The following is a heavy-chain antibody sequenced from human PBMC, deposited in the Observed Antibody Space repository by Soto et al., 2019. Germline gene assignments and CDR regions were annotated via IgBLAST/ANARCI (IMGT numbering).Heavy chain of an antibody. J-gene: IGHJ6*03. V-gene: IGHV3-23*01. CDR1: GFTFSSYA. CDR3: AKGGYSYGYDYYYYMDV. Sequence: HPGGSLRLSCAASGFTFSSYAMSWVRQAPGKGLEWVSAISGSGGSTYYADSVKGRFTISRDNSKNKLYLQMNSLRAEDTSVYYCAKGGYSYGYDYYYYMDVWGKGTTVTVSS. CDR2: ISGSGGST. D-gene: IGHD5-18*01.